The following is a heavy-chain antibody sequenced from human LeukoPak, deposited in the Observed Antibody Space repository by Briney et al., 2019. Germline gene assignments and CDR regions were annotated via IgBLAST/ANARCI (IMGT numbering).Heavy chain of an antibody. V-gene: IGHV4-39*07. Sequence: SETLPLTCTVSSGSISSSSYYWGWIRQPPGKGLDWIGSIYHSGTTYYNPSLKSRVTISVDTSKNQFFLKLSSVTAADTAVYYCARVGEWELPLGYDYWGQGTLVTVSS. J-gene: IGHJ4*02. CDR1: SGSISSSSYY. CDR3: ARVGEWELPLGYDY. CDR2: IYHSGTT. D-gene: IGHD1-26*01.